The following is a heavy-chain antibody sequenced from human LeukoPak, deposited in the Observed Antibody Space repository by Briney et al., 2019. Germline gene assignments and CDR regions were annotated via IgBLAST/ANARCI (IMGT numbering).Heavy chain of an antibody. CDR2: IYSGGST. Sequence: GGSLRLSCAASGFTVSSNYMSWVRQAPGKGLGWVSVIYSGGSTYYADSVKGRFTISRDNSKNTLYLQMNSLRAEDTAVYYCARAAMRLYAFDIWGQGTMVTVSS. CDR3: ARAAMRLYAFDI. J-gene: IGHJ3*02. CDR1: GFTVSSNY. V-gene: IGHV3-53*01. D-gene: IGHD6-19*01.